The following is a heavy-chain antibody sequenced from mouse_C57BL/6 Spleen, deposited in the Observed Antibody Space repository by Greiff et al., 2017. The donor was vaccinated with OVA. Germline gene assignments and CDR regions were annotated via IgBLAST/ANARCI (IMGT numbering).Heavy chain of an antibody. Sequence: QVQLQQSGAELARPGASVKLSCKASGYTFTSYGISWVKQRPGQGLEWIGEIYPRSGNTYYNEKFKGKATLTADKSSSTAYMELRSLTSEDSAVYFCARDYDGYYDAMDYWGQGTSVTVSS. CDR2: IYPRSGNT. CDR1: GYTFTSYG. CDR3: ARDYDGYYDAMDY. J-gene: IGHJ4*01. V-gene: IGHV1-81*01. D-gene: IGHD2-3*01.